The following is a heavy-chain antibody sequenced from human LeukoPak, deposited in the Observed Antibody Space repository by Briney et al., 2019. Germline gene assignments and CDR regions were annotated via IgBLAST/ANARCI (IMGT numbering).Heavy chain of an antibody. V-gene: IGHV3-7*01. J-gene: IGHJ4*02. Sequence: QPGGSLRLSCAASELTLSNYCMTRVRQGPGKGLEWVATIKRDGAETYYVDSVRGRFTISRDNAENSVYLRMNSLRDEDTAVYYCTRGGRNTSYYWYYWGQGTLVTVSS. CDR2: IKRDGAET. CDR1: ELTLSNYC. D-gene: IGHD1-26*01. CDR3: TRGGRNTSYYWYY.